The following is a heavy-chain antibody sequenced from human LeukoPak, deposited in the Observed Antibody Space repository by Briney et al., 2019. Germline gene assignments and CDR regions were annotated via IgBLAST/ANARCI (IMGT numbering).Heavy chain of an antibody. D-gene: IGHD3-22*01. CDR3: ARHSGATYYYDSSGYHYYFDY. CDR1: GGSISSSSYY. V-gene: IGHV4-39*01. Sequence: PSETLSLTCTVSGGSISSSSYYWGWIRQPPGKGLEWIGSIYYSGSTYYNPSLKSRVTISVDTSKNQFSLKLSSVTAADTAVYYCARHSGATYYYDSSGYHYYFDYWGQGTLVTVSS. J-gene: IGHJ4*02. CDR2: IYYSGST.